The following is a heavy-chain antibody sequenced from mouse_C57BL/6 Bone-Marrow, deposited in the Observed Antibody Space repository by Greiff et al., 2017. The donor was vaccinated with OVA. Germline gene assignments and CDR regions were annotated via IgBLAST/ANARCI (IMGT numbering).Heavy chain of an antibody. CDR1: GYTFTNYW. D-gene: IGHD1-1*01. CDR2: IYPGGGYT. Sequence: QVQLKQSGAELVRPGTSVKMSCKASGYTFTNYWIGWAKQRPGHGLEWIGDIYPGGGYTNYNEKFKGKATLTADKSSSTAYMQFSSLTSEDSAIYYCARRLTTVVAPYAMDYWGQGTSVTVSS. V-gene: IGHV1-63*01. J-gene: IGHJ4*01. CDR3: ARRLTTVVAPYAMDY.